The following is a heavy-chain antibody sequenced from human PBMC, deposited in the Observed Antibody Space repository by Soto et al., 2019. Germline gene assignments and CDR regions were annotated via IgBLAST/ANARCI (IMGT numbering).Heavy chain of an antibody. Sequence: QVQLQQWGAGLLKPSETLSLNCAVNGGSLSGYYWSWIRQPPGKGLEWIGEIKDGGRTNYSPSLQRXXTXSXXPSNTRFSLGLYSVTAADAGVYYCARGQEGVVATHWDQGTLVTVSS. V-gene: IGHV4-34*01. CDR3: ARGQEGVVATH. D-gene: IGHD5-12*01. J-gene: IGHJ4*02. CDR2: IKDGGRT. CDR1: GGSLSGYY.